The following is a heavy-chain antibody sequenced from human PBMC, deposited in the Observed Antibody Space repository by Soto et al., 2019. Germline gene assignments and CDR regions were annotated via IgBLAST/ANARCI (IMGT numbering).Heavy chain of an antibody. CDR3: AKDDAPAAPSTLDN. V-gene: IGHV3-30-3*01. J-gene: IGHJ4*02. CDR2: ISYDGSNK. Sequence: GGSLRLSCAASGFTFSSYAMHWVRQAPGKGLEWVAVISYDGSNKYYADSVKGRFTISRDTSRNTVFLQMNSLRGEDTAVYYCAKDDAPAAPSTLDNWGRGTLVTVSS. CDR1: GFTFSSYA. D-gene: IGHD2-2*01.